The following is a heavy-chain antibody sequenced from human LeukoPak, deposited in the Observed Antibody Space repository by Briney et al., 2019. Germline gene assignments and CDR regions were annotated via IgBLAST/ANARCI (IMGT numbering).Heavy chain of an antibody. V-gene: IGHV3-9*01. CDR2: ISWNSGSI. CDR1: GFTFSSYG. D-gene: IGHD5-18*01. Sequence: GGSLRLSCAASGFTFSSYGMHWVRQAPGKGLEWVSGISWNSGSIGYADSVKGRFTISRDNAKNSLYLQMNSLRAEDTALYYCAKDFGSYEFPTPYYGMDVWGQGTTVTVSS. J-gene: IGHJ6*02. CDR3: AKDFGSYEFPTPYYGMDV.